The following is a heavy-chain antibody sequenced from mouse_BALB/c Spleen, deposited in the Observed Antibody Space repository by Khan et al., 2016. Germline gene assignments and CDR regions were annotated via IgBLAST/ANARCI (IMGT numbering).Heavy chain of an antibody. J-gene: IGHJ4*01. Sequence: QVQLKESGPGLVAPSQSLSITCTVSGFSLTSYDISWIRQPPGKGLEWLGGIWTGGGTTYNSAFMSRMIISKDNSKSQVFLKMNSLQTDDTAIYYCVREGYGTTYGAIDYWGQGTSVTVSS. CDR3: VREGYGTTYGAIDY. V-gene: IGHV2-9-2*01. CDR1: GFSLTSYD. CDR2: IWTGGGT. D-gene: IGHD1-1*01.